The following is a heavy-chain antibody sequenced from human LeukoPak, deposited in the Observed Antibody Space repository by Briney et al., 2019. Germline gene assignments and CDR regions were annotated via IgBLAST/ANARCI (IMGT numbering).Heavy chain of an antibody. CDR2: IIPIFGTA. CDR3: ARDPRYCSSTSCSKGWDV. CDR1: GGTFSSYA. V-gene: IGHV1-69*13. D-gene: IGHD2-2*01. J-gene: IGHJ6*04. Sequence: GASVKVSCKASGGTFSSYAISWVRQAPGQGLEWMGGIIPIFGTANYAQKFQGRVTITADESTSTAYMELSSLRSEDTAVYYCARDPRYCSSTSCSKGWDVWGKGTTVTVSS.